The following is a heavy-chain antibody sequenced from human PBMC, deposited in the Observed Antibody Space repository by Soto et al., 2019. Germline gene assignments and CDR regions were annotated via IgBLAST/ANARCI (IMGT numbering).Heavy chain of an antibody. CDR2: IYYTETT. CDR1: GVSVTNGDYY. J-gene: IGHJ5*02. V-gene: IGHV4-30-4*01. Sequence: LSLTCAVSGVSVTNGDYYWSWMRQSPGQGLEWIGNIYYTETTTYNPSLNSRLSISIDTSRNQFSLQLTSVTAADTAIYYCARQRRGGYWFAPWGQGTLVTVSS. CDR3: ARQRRGGYWFAP.